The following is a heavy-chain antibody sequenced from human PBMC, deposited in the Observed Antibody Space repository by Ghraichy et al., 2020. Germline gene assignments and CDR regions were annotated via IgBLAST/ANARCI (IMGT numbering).Heavy chain of an antibody. V-gene: IGHV4-59*11. CDR1: GGSISSHY. Sequence: SETLSLTCTVSGGSISSHYWSWIRQPPGKGLEWIGYIYYSGSTNYNPSLKSRVTISVDTSKNQFSLKLSSVTAADTAVYYCARGDSSGWTFDYWGQGTLVTVSS. J-gene: IGHJ4*02. D-gene: IGHD6-19*01. CDR2: IYYSGST. CDR3: ARGDSSGWTFDY.